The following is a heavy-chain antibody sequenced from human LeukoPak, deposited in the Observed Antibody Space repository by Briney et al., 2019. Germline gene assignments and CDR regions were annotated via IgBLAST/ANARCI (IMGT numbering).Heavy chain of an antibody. J-gene: IGHJ5*02. D-gene: IGHD6-13*01. CDR3: ARRLAAARGNWFDP. CDR1: GGSISSYY. Sequence: TSETLSLTCTVSGGSISSYYWSWIRQPPGKGLEWIGYIYYSGSTNYNPSLKSRVTISVDTSKNQFSLKLSSVTAADTAVYYCARRLAAARGNWFDPWGQGTLVTVSS. CDR2: IYYSGST. V-gene: IGHV4-59*08.